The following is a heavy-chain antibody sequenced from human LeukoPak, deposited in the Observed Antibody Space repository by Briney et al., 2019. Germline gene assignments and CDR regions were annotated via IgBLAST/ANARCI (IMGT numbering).Heavy chain of an antibody. J-gene: IGHJ3*02. D-gene: IGHD6-19*01. Sequence: SETLSLTCAVYGGSFSGYYWSWIRQPPGKGLEWIGEINLSGSTNYNPSLKSRVTISVDTSKNQFSLKLSSVTAADTAVYYCARGLVVSIAVAGHAFDIWGQGTMVTVSS. CDR3: ARGLVVSIAVAGHAFDI. V-gene: IGHV4-34*01. CDR2: INLSGST. CDR1: GGSFSGYY.